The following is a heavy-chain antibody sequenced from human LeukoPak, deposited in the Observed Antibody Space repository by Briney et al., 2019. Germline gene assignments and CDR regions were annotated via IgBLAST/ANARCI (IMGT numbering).Heavy chain of an antibody. CDR3: AKSAGYCSGGSCYDYYYMDV. V-gene: IGHV3-23*01. Sequence: GGSLRLSCPASGFTFSSYAMSWVRQAPGKGLEWVSAISGSGGSTYYADSVKGRFTISRDNSKNTLYLQMNSLRAEDTAVYYCAKSAGYCSGGSCYDYYYMDVWGKGTTVTVSS. CDR1: GFTFSSYA. CDR2: ISGSGGST. J-gene: IGHJ6*03. D-gene: IGHD2-15*01.